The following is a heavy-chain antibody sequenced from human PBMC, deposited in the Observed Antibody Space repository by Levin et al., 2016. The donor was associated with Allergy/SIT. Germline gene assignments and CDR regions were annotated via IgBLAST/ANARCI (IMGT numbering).Heavy chain of an antibody. CDR2: ISYDGSNK. Sequence: WIRQPPGKGLEWVAVISYDGSNKYYADSVKGRFTISRDNSKNTLYLQMNSLRAEDTAVYYCAREHSSGYGSVDYWGQGTLVTVSS. J-gene: IGHJ4*02. CDR3: AREHSSGYGSVDY. D-gene: IGHD3-22*01. V-gene: IGHV3-30-3*01.